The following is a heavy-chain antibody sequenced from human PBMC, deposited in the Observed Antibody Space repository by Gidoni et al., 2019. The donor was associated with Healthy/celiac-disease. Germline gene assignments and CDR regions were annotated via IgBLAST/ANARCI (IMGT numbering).Heavy chain of an antibody. CDR3: TTGGLELPRKLMY. D-gene: IGHD1-7*01. Sequence: GWVGRIKSKTDGGTTDYAAPVKGRFTISRDDSKNTLYLQMNSLKTEDTAVYYCTTGGLELPRKLMYWGQGTLVTVSS. J-gene: IGHJ4*02. V-gene: IGHV3-15*01. CDR2: IKSKTDGGTT.